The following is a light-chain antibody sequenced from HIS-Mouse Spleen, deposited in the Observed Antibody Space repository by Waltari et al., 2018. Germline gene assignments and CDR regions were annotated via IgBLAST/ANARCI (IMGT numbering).Light chain of an antibody. CDR1: SSDVGGYNS. Sequence: QSALTQPAPVSGSPGQSITLSCTGTSSDVGGYNSVPWYQQHPGKAPKLMIYEVSNRPSGVSNRFSGSKSGNTASLTISGLQAEDEADYYCSSYTSSSTWVFGGGTKLTVL. CDR3: SSYTSSSTWV. CDR2: EVS. J-gene: IGLJ3*02. V-gene: IGLV2-14*01.